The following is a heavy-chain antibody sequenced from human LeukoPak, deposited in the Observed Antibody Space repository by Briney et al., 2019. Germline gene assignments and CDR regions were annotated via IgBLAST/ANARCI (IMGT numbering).Heavy chain of an antibody. CDR1: GGSISSSSYY. Sequence: SETLSLTCTVSGGSISSSSYYWGWIRQPPGKGLEWIGSIYYSGSTYYNPSLKSRVTISVDTSKNQFSLKLSSVTAADTAVYYCARSRGYCSGGSCYSGLAFDIWGQGTMVTVSS. J-gene: IGHJ3*02. D-gene: IGHD2-15*01. V-gene: IGHV4-39*07. CDR3: ARSRGYCSGGSCYSGLAFDI. CDR2: IYYSGST.